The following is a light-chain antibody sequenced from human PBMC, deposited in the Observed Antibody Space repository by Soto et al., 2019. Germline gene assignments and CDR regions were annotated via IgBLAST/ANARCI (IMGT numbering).Light chain of an antibody. CDR3: QQSYSTPRT. CDR1: QTVSTD. Sequence: DFQMTHSPSSLSASVGDRVTISCRASQTVSTDLNWYKQKPGKAPHLLIYAASSLQSGVPSRFSGSGSGTDFTLTISSMQPEDFATYYCQQSYSTPRTFGQGTKVDI. CDR2: AAS. J-gene: IGKJ1*01. V-gene: IGKV1-39*01.